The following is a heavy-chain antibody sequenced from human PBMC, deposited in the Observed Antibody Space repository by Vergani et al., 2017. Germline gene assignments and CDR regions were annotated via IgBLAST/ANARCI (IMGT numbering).Heavy chain of an antibody. CDR3: AKTVAYAGSYWDAFDI. J-gene: IGHJ3*02. V-gene: IGHV3-23*01. CDR1: GFTFSSYA. D-gene: IGHD3-10*01. CDR2: ISGSGGST. Sequence: EVQLLESGGGLVQPGGSLRLSCAASGFTFSSYAMSWVRQAPGKGLEWVSAISGSGGSTYYADSVKGRFTISRDNSKNTLYLQMNSLRAEDTAVYYCAKTVAYAGSYWDAFDIWGQGTMVTVSS.